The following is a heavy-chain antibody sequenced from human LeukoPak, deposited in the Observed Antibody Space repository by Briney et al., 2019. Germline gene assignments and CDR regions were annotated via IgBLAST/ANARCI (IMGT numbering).Heavy chain of an antibody. V-gene: IGHV4-34*01. CDR1: GLTFSIYG. D-gene: IGHD5-24*01. CDR3: ARGLGDQMATWLPRFDP. CDR2: INHSGST. Sequence: TGGSLRLSCAASGLTFSIYGMTWVRQAPGKGLEWIGEINHSGSTNYNPSLKSRVTISVDTSKNQFSLKLSSVTAADTAVYYCARGLGDQMATWLPRFDPWGQGTLVTVSS. J-gene: IGHJ5*02.